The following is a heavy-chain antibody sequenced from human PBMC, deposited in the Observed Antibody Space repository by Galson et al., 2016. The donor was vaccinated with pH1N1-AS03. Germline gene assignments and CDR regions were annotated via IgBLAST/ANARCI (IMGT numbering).Heavy chain of an antibody. D-gene: IGHD5-24*01. J-gene: IGHJ3*02. CDR1: GFTFSTYA. Sequence: SLRLSCAVSGFTFSTYAMTWVRQAPGRGLEWVSSISSTGSNTFYADSVMGRFTISRDNSKNTLYLQMNSLRAEDTAVFYCAKPHDYNEYEGGFDIWGQGTRVTVSS. V-gene: IGHV3-23*01. CDR3: AKPHDYNEYEGGFDI. CDR2: ISSTGSNT.